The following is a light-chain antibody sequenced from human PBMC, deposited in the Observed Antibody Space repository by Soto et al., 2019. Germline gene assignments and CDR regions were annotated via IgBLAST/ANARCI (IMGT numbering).Light chain of an antibody. CDR2: AVS. CDR1: RSVVGSYNY. CDR3: SSYAGSSGYV. J-gene: IGLJ1*01. V-gene: IGLV2-8*01. Sequence: QSVLTQPPSASGSPGQSVTISCTGTRSVVGSYNYVSWYQQHPGKAPKVMIYAVSQRPSGVPDRFSGSKSGNTASLTVSGLQADDEADYFCSSYAGSSGYVFGTGTKVTVL.